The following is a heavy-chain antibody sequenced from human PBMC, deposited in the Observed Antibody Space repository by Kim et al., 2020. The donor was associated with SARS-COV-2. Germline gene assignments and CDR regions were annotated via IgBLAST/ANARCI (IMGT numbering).Heavy chain of an antibody. CDR2: ISAYNGNT. Sequence: ASVKVSCKASGYTFTSYGISWVRQAPGQGLEWMGWISAYNGNTNHAQKLQGRVTMTTDTSTSTAYMGLRRLRSDDTAVYYCARQVCGGDCYSWEYYYGMDVWGQGTTVTVSS. V-gene: IGHV1-18*04. CDR1: GYTFTSYG. J-gene: IGHJ6*02. CDR3: ARQVCGGDCYSWEYYYGMDV. D-gene: IGHD2-21*02.